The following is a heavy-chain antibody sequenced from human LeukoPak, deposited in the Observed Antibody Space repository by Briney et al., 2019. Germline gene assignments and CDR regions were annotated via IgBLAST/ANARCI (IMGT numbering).Heavy chain of an antibody. J-gene: IGHJ4*02. D-gene: IGHD1-26*01. Sequence: GSLRLSCAASGFTFSSYWMSWVRQAPGKGLEWGANIKQDGGEKDYLGSVKGRFTISRDNAKKSLYLQMNSLRAEDTAVYYCYVGPTDYWGQGTLVTVSS. CDR1: GFTFSSYW. CDR3: YVGPTDY. V-gene: IGHV3-7*01. CDR2: IKQDGGEK.